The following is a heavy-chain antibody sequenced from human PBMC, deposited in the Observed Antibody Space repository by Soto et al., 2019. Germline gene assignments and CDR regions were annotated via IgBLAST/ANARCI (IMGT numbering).Heavy chain of an antibody. CDR1: GGSFSGYY. CDR2: INHSGST. D-gene: IGHD2-15*01. Sequence: SETLSLTCAVYGGSFSGYYWTWIRQPPGTGLEWIGEINHSGSTNYNPSLKSRVTISVDTSKNQFSLKLSSVTAADTAVYYCARSRDCSGGSCYIVRAFDIWGQGTMVT. V-gene: IGHV4-34*01. J-gene: IGHJ3*02. CDR3: ARSRDCSGGSCYIVRAFDI.